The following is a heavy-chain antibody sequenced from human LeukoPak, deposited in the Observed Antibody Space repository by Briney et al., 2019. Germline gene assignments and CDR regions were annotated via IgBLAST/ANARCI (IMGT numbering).Heavy chain of an antibody. Sequence: SETLSLTCTVSGDSTSSDRYYGGWVRQPPGKGLEWIGSIYYSGSAYYNPSLKSRVTISVDTSKNQFSLKLSSVTAADTAVYYCARDASSGWYGHAFDIWGQGTMVTVPS. J-gene: IGHJ3*02. CDR3: ARDASSGWYGHAFDI. D-gene: IGHD6-19*01. V-gene: IGHV4-39*07. CDR1: GDSTSSDRYY. CDR2: IYYSGSA.